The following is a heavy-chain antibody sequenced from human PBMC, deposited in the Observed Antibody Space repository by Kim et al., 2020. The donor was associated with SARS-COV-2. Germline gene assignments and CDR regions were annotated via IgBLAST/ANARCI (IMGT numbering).Heavy chain of an antibody. Sequence: NGNTKYSQKFQGRVTITRDTSASTAYMELSSLRSEDTAVYYCARDDAYDYWGQGTLVTVSS. CDR3: ARDDAYDY. J-gene: IGHJ4*02. V-gene: IGHV1-3*01. CDR2: NGNT.